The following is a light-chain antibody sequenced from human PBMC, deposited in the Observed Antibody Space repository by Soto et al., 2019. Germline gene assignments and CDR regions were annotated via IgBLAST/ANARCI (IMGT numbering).Light chain of an antibody. V-gene: IGLV2-23*01. CDR3: CSFAGTITYVV. Sequence: QSVLTQPASVSGSVGQSITISCTGSSSDVGSYNLVSWYQQLPGKAPKLMIYEGSKRPSGVSNRFSGSKSGNTASLTISGLQAEDEAEYYCCSFAGTITYVVFGGGTKLTVL. CDR1: SSDVGSYNL. J-gene: IGLJ2*01. CDR2: EGS.